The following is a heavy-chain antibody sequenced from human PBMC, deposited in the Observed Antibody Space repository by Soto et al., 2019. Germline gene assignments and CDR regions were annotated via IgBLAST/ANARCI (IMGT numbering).Heavy chain of an antibody. D-gene: IGHD3-22*01. Sequence: PGGSLRLSCAASGFTFSNAWMNWVRQAPGKGLEWVGRIKSKTDGGTTDYAAPVKGRFTISRDDSKNTLYLQMNSLKTEDTAVYYCTTPLTYAYYDSSGVQHYWGQGPLVTVSS. J-gene: IGHJ4*02. CDR2: IKSKTDGGTT. CDR1: GFTFSNAW. V-gene: IGHV3-15*07. CDR3: TTPLTYAYYDSSGVQHY.